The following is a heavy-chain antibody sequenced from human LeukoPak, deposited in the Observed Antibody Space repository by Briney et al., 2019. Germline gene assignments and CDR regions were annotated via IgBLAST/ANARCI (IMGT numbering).Heavy chain of an antibody. V-gene: IGHV4-4*07. D-gene: IGHD4-23*01. CDR2: ICSSGST. CDR1: GGSINSDY. CDR3: ARGGKATVVTM. J-gene: IGHJ4*02. Sequence: SETLSLTCTVSGGSINSDYWSWIRQPAGKGLEWIGRICSSGSTNYNPSLKSRVSMSVDTSKNQFSLKLTSVTAADTAVYYCARGGKATVVTMWGQGILVTVSS.